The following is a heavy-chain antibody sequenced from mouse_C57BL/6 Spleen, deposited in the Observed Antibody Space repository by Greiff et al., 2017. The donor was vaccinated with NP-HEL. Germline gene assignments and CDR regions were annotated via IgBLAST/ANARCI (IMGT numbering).Heavy chain of an antibody. CDR3: VLRLAMDY. J-gene: IGHJ4*01. V-gene: IGHV1-69*01. CDR1: GYTFTSYW. D-gene: IGHD2-12*01. CDR2: IDPSDSYT. Sequence: VQLQQSGAELVMPGASVKLSCKASGYTFTSYWMHWVKQRPGQGLEWIGEIDPSDSYTNYNQKFKGKSTLTVDKSSSTAYMQLSSLTSEDSAVYYCVLRLAMDYWGQGTSVTVSS.